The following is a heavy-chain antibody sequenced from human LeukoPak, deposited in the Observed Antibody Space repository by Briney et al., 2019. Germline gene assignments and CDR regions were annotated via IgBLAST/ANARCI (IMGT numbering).Heavy chain of an antibody. V-gene: IGHV4-59*01. CDR3: ARWANWNHDH. J-gene: IGHJ5*02. CDR1: GGSISPYY. D-gene: IGHD1-1*01. Sequence: SETLSLTCTVSGGSISPYYWSWIRQPPGKGLEWIGHIYHHGSTNYNPSLKSRVTISVDTAKNQFSLKLTPVTAADTAVYYCARWANWNHDHWGQGTLVTVSS. CDR2: IYHHGST.